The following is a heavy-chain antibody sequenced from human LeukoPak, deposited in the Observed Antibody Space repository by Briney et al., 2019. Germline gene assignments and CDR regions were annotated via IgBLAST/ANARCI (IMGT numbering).Heavy chain of an antibody. CDR1: GFTFSDYY. V-gene: IGHV3-11*04. Sequence: PGGSLRLSCAASGFTFSDYYMNWIRQAPGKGLEWVSYISTSGSVIYYADSVKGRFTISRDNAKNSLYLQMNSLRAEDTAVYYCARDPNPDSLRFHSSSWYDLFLVDYWGQGTLVTVSS. J-gene: IGHJ4*02. D-gene: IGHD6-13*01. CDR3: ARDPNPDSLRFHSSSWYDLFLVDY. CDR2: ISTSGSVI.